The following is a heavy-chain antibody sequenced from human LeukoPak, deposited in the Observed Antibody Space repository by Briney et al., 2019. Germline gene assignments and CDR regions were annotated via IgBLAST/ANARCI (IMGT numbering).Heavy chain of an antibody. D-gene: IGHD2-15*01. V-gene: IGHV3-48*03. CDR2: ITSSGKKI. Sequence: GGSLRLSCAASGFTFSSYEMNWVRQAPGKGLECVSYITSSGKKIYYADSVKGRFTISRDHAKYSLYLQMNSLRAEDTAVYYCVRGRYCSGGTCYHSDDYWGHGTLVTVSS. CDR1: GFTFSSYE. J-gene: IGHJ4*01. CDR3: VRGRYCSGGTCYHSDDY.